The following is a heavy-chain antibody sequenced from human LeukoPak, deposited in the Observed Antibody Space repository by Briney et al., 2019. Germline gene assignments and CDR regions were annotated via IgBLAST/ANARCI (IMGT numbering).Heavy chain of an antibody. V-gene: IGHV1-2*02. CDR2: INPNSGGT. D-gene: IGHD6-13*01. Sequence: ASVKVSCKASGYTFTGYYMHWVRQAPGQGLEWMGWINPNSGGTSYAQKFQGRVTITRNTSISTAYMELSSLRSEDTAVYYCARGLRAAGTGAPVGYWGQGTLVTVSS. CDR3: ARGLRAAGTGAPVGY. J-gene: IGHJ4*02. CDR1: GYTFTGYY.